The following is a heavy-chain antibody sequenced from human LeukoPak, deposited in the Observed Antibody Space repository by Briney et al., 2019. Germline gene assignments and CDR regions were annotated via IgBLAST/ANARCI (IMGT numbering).Heavy chain of an antibody. Sequence: SETLSLTCAVYGGSFSGYYWSWIRQPPGKGLEWIGEINHSGSTNYNPSLKSRVTTSVDTSKNQFSLKLSSVTAADTAVYYCARGHDEYGDYYFDYWGQGTLVTVSS. CDR3: ARGHDEYGDYYFDY. CDR2: INHSGST. V-gene: IGHV4-34*01. J-gene: IGHJ4*02. D-gene: IGHD4-17*01. CDR1: GGSFSGYY.